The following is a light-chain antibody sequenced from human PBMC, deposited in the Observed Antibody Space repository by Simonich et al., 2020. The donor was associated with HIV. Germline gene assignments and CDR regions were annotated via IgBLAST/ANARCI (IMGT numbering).Light chain of an antibody. CDR2: WAS. CDR1: QSVLYRSNNKNY. J-gene: IGKJ2*01. CDR3: QQYYTTPYT. Sequence: DIVMTQSPDSLAVSLGERATINCKSSQSVLYRSNNKNYLAWYQQKPGQPPKLLIYWASTRESGVPERFSGSGSETDFTLTISSLQAEDVAVYYCQQYYTTPYTFGQGTKLEIK. V-gene: IGKV4-1*01.